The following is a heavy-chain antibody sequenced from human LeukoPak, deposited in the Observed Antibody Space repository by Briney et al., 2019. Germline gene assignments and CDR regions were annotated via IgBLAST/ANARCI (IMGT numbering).Heavy chain of an antibody. CDR3: VRASGGITIFEVVIKGGLDY. CDR2: ISYDGSNK. CDR1: GFTFSSYA. V-gene: IGHV3-30*07. D-gene: IGHD3-3*01. Sequence: GRSLRLSCAASGFTFSSYAMHWVRQAPGKGLEGVAVISYDGSNKYYADSVKGRFTISRDNSKNTLYLQMNSLRAEDTAVYYCVRASGGITIFEVVIKGGLDYWGQGTLVTVSS. J-gene: IGHJ4*02.